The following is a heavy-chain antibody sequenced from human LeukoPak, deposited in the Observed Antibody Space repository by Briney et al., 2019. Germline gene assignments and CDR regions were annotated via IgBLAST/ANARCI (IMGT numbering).Heavy chain of an antibody. CDR2: IYHSGST. Sequence: PSETLSLTCAVSGGSISSGGYSWSWIRQPPGKGLEWIGYIYHSGSTYYNPSLKSRVTISVDRSKNQFSLKLSSVTAADTAVYYCARDSLHYYSYYMDVWGKGTTVTVSS. J-gene: IGHJ6*03. CDR3: ARDSLHYYSYYMDV. CDR1: GGSISSGGYS. V-gene: IGHV4-30-2*01.